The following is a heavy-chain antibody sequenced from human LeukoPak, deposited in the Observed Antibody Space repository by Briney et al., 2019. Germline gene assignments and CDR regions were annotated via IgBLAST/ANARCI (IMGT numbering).Heavy chain of an antibody. J-gene: IGHJ4*02. Sequence: GGSLRLSCAASGFTFSSYGMHWVRQAPGKGPEWVAVIWYDGSNKYYADSVKGRFTISRDNSKNTLYLQMNSLRAEDTAVYYCARDNTFYYYGSGSYCNAPVFDYWGQGTLVTVSS. CDR1: GFTFSSYG. CDR3: ARDNTFYYYGSGSYCNAPVFDY. V-gene: IGHV3-33*01. CDR2: IWYDGSNK. D-gene: IGHD3-10*01.